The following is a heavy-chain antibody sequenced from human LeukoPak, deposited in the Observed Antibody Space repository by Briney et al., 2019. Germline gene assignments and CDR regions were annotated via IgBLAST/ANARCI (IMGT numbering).Heavy chain of an antibody. CDR2: IYTSGST. CDR3: ARDRGYSYAFDY. Sequence: PSETLSLTSTVSGGSISRYYWSWIRQPAGKGLEWIGRIYTSGSTNYNPSLKSRVTISIDTSKNQFSLKLNSVTAADTAVYYCARDRGYSYAFDYWGQGTLVTVSS. D-gene: IGHD5-18*01. V-gene: IGHV4-4*07. CDR1: GGSISRYY. J-gene: IGHJ4*02.